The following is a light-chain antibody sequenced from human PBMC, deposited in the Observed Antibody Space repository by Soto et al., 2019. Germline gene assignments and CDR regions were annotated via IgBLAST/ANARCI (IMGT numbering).Light chain of an antibody. V-gene: IGLV1-51*01. CDR1: RSNIGNNY. CDR2: DNN. J-gene: IGLJ1*01. CDR3: GTWDSSLSAYV. Sequence: QSVLTQPPSVSAAPGQKVTISCSGSRSNIGNNYVSWYQQRPGTAPKLLIYDNNKRPSGISDRFSGSKSGTAATLGITGLQTGDEADYYCGTWDSSLSAYVFGTGTKVTVL.